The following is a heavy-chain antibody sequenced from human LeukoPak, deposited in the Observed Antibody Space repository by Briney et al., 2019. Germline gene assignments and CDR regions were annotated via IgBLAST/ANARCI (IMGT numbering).Heavy chain of an antibody. D-gene: IGHD3-22*01. V-gene: IGHV1-24*01. CDR3: ATLQGHYYDSSGYFGY. J-gene: IGHJ4*02. Sequence: ASVKVSCKVSGYTLTELSMHWVRQAPGKGLEWMGGFDPEAGETIYAQKFQGRVTMTEDTSTDTAYMALSSLRSEDTAVYYCATLQGHYYDSSGYFGYWGQGTLVTVSS. CDR1: GYTLTELS. CDR2: FDPEAGET.